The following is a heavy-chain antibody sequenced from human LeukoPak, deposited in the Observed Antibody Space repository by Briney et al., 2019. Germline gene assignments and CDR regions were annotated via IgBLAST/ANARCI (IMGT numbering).Heavy chain of an antibody. CDR2: IKSRKDGGTT. CDR1: GFTFSGSA. CDR3: TTEYYYDSSGLFDY. J-gene: IGHJ4*02. D-gene: IGHD3-22*01. Sequence: GGSLRLSCAASGFTFSGSAMHWVRQAPGKGLEWVGRIKSRKDGGTTDYGAPVKGRFTISRDDSKNTLYLQMNSLKTEDTAVYYCTTEYYYDSSGLFDYWGQGTLVTVSS. V-gene: IGHV3-15*01.